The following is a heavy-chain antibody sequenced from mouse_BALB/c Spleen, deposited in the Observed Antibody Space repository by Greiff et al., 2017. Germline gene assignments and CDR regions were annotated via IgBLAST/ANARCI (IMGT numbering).Heavy chain of an antibody. D-gene: IGHD2-14*01. Sequence: EVKLQESGPSLVKPSQTLSLTCSVTGDSITSGYWNWIRKFPGNKLEYMGYISYSGSTYYNPSLKSRISITRDTSKNQYYLQLNSVTTEDTATYYCARYYRYGSYWYFDVWGAGTTVTVSS. J-gene: IGHJ1*01. CDR3: ARYYRYGSYWYFDV. CDR2: ISYSGST. CDR1: GDSITSGY. V-gene: IGHV3-8*02.